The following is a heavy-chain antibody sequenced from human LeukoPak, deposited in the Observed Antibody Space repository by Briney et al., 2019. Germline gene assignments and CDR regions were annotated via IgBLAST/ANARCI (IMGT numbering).Heavy chain of an antibody. CDR2: INPNSGGT. CDR1: GYTFTSYY. CDR3: AREWEQGVCFDY. Sequence: ASVKVSCKASGYTFTSYYMHWVRQAPGQGLEWMGWINPNSGGTNYAQKFQGRVTMTRDTSISTAYMELSRLRSDDTAVYYCAREWEQGVCFDYWGQGTLVTVSS. D-gene: IGHD1-26*01. J-gene: IGHJ4*02. V-gene: IGHV1-2*02.